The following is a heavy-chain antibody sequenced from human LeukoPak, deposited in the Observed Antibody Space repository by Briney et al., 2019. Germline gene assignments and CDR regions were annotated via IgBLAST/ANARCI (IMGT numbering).Heavy chain of an antibody. J-gene: IGHJ4*01. V-gene: IGHV3-21*01. CDR3: ARGFGDFDPRLDY. CDR1: GFTFNSHM. Sequence: GGSLRLSCAASGFTFNSHMMNWVRQAPGKGLEWVASISSESIHLRYADSVKGRFTISRDNAKELVFLQMNSLRAEDTAIYYCARGFGDFDPRLDYWGHGSVITVSS. D-gene: IGHD3-16*01. CDR2: ISSESIHL.